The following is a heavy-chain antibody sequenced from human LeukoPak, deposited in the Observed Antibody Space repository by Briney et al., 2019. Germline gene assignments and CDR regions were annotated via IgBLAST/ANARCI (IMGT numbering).Heavy chain of an antibody. J-gene: IGHJ5*02. CDR2: INAGNGNT. D-gene: IGHD4-17*01. Sequence: GESLKISCKGSGYSFTSYWIGWVRQMPGKGLEWMGWINAGNGNTKYSQKFQGRVTITRDTSASTAYMELSSLRSEDTAVYYCARDYGDLNWFDPWGQGTLVTVSS. CDR1: GYSFTSYW. CDR3: ARDYGDLNWFDP. V-gene: IGHV1-3*01.